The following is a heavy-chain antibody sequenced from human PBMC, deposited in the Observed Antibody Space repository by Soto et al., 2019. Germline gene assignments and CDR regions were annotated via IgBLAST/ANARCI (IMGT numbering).Heavy chain of an antibody. CDR2: IYYSGST. CDR3: ARLYTGYEAFDY. J-gene: IGHJ4*02. CDR1: CGSINIGDYY. V-gene: IGHV4-30-4*01. Sequence: SEPLALTCSCSCGSINIGDYYFRLIRQPPGKGLEWIGYIYYSGSTYYNPSLKSRSTISIDTSKNQFFLNVDSVTAADTAVYFCARLYTGYEAFDYWGQGTQVTVSS. D-gene: IGHD5-12*01.